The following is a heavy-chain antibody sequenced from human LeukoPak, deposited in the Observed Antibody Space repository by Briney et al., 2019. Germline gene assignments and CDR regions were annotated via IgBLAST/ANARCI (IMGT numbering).Heavy chain of an antibody. V-gene: IGHV1-2*02. CDR1: GYSFTGYY. CDR3: ARVPVADWYFDL. D-gene: IGHD2-2*01. Sequence: ASVKVSCKASGYSFTGYYMHWVRQAPGQGFEWMGWINPNSGDTNYARNFQGRVTMTRDTPISTAYMELSRLRSDDTAVYYCARVPVADWYFDLWGRGTLVTVSS. CDR2: INPNSGDT. J-gene: IGHJ2*01.